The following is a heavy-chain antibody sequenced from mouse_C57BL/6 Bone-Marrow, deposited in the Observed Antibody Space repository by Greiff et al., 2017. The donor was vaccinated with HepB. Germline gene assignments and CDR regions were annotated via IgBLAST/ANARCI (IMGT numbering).Heavy chain of an antibody. CDR1: GYTFTSYW. V-gene: IGHV1-74*01. CDR3: ANPIYYDYGGFAY. Sequence: QVQLQQSGAELVKPGASVKVSCKASGYTFTSYWMHWVKQRPGQGLEWIGRIHPSDSDTNYNQKFKGKATLTVDKSSSTAYMQLISLTSEDSAVYYCANPIYYDYGGFAYWGQGTLVTVSA. CDR2: IHPSDSDT. D-gene: IGHD2-4*01. J-gene: IGHJ3*01.